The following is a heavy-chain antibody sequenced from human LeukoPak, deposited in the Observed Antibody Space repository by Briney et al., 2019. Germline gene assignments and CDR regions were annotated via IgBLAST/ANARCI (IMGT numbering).Heavy chain of an antibody. CDR3: ARDKGGYGYYFNS. Sequence: GAPVKISCKASVYTFTNNYIHWVRQAPGQGLEWMGMINPRGGDTRFAQKFHDRLTMSRDTSTSTVYMELYALRSEDTAIYYCARDKGGYGYYFNSWGQGTLVTVSS. CDR1: VYTFTNNY. V-gene: IGHV1-46*01. J-gene: IGHJ4*02. CDR2: INPRGGDT. D-gene: IGHD3-22*01.